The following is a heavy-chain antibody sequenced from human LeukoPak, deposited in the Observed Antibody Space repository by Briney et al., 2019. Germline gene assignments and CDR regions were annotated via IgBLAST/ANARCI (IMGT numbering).Heavy chain of an antibody. CDR1: GFRFSSYD. D-gene: IGHD5-18*01. V-gene: IGHV3-48*01. CDR2: LTRTSSAT. J-gene: IGHJ5*01. CDR3: ATGGSEYRSDWFDS. Sequence: GGSLRLSCVGSGFRFSSYDMNWVRQAPGRGLEWRSYLTRTSSATWYADSVKGRFTIFRDNAKSSLYLQMNSLRVEDTAVYYCATGGSEYRSDWFDSWGQGTLVNVAS.